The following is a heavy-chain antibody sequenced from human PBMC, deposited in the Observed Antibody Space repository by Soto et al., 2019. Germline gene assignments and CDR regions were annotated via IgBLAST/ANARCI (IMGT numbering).Heavy chain of an antibody. Sequence: QLQLQESGSGLVKPSQTLSLTCAVSGGSISSGGYSWSWIRQPPGKGLEWIGYIYHSGSTYYNPSQKRRVTISVDRSKNQFPLKLRSVSAADSAVYYCAGVRGPYCGGECYPPTPNWFDPWGQGTLVTVSS. CDR3: AGVRGPYCGGECYPPTPNWFDP. CDR1: GGSISSGGYS. CDR2: IYHSGST. J-gene: IGHJ5*02. V-gene: IGHV4-30-2*01. D-gene: IGHD2-21*01.